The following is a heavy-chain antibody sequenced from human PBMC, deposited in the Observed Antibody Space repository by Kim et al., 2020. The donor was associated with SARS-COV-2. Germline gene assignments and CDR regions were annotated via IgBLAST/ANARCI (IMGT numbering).Heavy chain of an antibody. J-gene: IGHJ4*02. V-gene: IGHV1-69*01. CDR3: AREALEMATMKPTYYFDY. Sequence: QGRVTITADESTSTAYMELSSLRSEDTAVYYCAREALEMATMKPTYYFDYWGQGTLVTVSS. D-gene: IGHD5-12*01.